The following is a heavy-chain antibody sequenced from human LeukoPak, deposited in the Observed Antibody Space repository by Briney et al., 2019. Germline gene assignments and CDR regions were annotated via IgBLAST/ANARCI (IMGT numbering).Heavy chain of an antibody. V-gene: IGHV1-46*01. J-gene: IGHJ5*02. D-gene: IGHD6-6*01. CDR3: ARFVAARTNWFDP. CDR2: INPSGGST. Sequence: ASVKVSCKASGYAFTSYYMHWVRQAPGQGLEWMGIINPSGGSTSYAQKFQGRVTMTRDMSTSRVYMELSSLRSEDTAVYYCARFVAARTNWFDPWGQGTLVTVSS. CDR1: GYAFTSYY.